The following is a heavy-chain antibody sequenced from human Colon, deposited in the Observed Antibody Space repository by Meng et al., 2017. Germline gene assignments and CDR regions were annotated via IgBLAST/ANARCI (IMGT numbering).Heavy chain of an antibody. D-gene: IGHD1-26*01. V-gene: IGHV3-74*01. CDR3: ATSRVGTTDY. J-gene: IGHJ4*02. Sequence: VDTGGGVVWPGGSLSLSVSASGFTIGRCLLYWVRQAPGKGLVWVSRINTDGSSPTYADSVKGRFTISRDNAKNTLYLQMNSLRAEDTAVYYCATSRVGTTDYWGQGTLVTVSS. CDR1: GFTIGRCL. CDR2: INTDGSSP.